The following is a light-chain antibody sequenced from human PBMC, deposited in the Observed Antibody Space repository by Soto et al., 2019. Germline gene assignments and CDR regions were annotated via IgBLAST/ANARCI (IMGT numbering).Light chain of an antibody. J-gene: IGLJ1*01. Sequence: QSVLTQPASVSGSPGQSITISCTGTSSDVGAYNYVSWYQQHPGKAPKLMIYEVINRPSGVSDRFSGSKSGNTASLTISGLQAEDEADYYCNSYTTSDTYVFGTGTKLTVL. CDR3: NSYTTSDTYV. CDR2: EVI. CDR1: SSDVGAYNY. V-gene: IGLV2-14*01.